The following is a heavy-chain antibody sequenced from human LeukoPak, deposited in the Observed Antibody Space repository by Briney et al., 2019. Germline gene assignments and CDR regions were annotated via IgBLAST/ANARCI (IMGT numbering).Heavy chain of an antibody. D-gene: IGHD6-13*01. CDR1: GSTFDDYA. CDR3: AKTYSSSWSRRYFDY. V-gene: IGHV3-9*01. CDR2: ISWNSGSI. J-gene: IGHJ4*02. Sequence: PGGSLRLSCAASGSTFDDYAMHWVRQAPGKGLEWVSGISWNSGSIGYADSVKGRFTISRDNAKNSLYLQMNSLRAEDTALYYCAKTYSSSWSRRYFDYWGQGTLVTVSS.